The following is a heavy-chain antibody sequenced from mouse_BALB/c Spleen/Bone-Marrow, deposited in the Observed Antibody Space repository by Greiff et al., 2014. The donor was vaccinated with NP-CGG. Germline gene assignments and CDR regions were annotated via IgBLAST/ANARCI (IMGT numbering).Heavy chain of an antibody. Sequence: QVQLKESGPELVKPGASVKMSCKASGYTFTDYVISWVKQRTGQGLEWIGEIYPGSGSTYYNEKFKGKATLTAGKSSNTAYMQLSSLTSEDSAVYFCGRAFAYWGQGTLVTVSA. CDR2: IYPGSGST. CDR3: GRAFAY. V-gene: IGHV1-77*01. CDR1: GYTFTDYV. J-gene: IGHJ3*01. D-gene: IGHD3-3*01.